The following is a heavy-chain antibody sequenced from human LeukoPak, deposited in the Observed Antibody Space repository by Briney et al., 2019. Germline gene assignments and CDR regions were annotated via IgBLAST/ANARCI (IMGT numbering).Heavy chain of an antibody. Sequence: SETLSLTCAVYGGSFSGYYWSWIRQPPGKGLEWIGEINHSGSTNYNPSPKSRVTISVDTSKNQFSLKLSSVTAADTAVYYCASGFKKYYYDSSGYYSDDYWGQGTLVTVSS. CDR1: GGSFSGYY. CDR2: INHSGST. V-gene: IGHV4-34*01. CDR3: ASGFKKYYYDSSGYYSDDY. D-gene: IGHD3-22*01. J-gene: IGHJ4*02.